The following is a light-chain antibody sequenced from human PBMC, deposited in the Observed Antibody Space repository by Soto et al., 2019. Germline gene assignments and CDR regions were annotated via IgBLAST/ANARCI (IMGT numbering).Light chain of an antibody. CDR2: EGS. V-gene: IGLV2-23*03. CDR1: SSDVGSYNL. CDR3: CSYAGSSTFLYV. Sequence: QSVLTQPASVSGSPGQSITISSSDVGSYNLVSWYQQHPGKAPKLIIYEGSKRPSGVSNRFSGSKSGNTASLTISGLQAEDEADYYCCSYAGSSTFLYVFGTGTKLTVL. J-gene: IGLJ1*01.